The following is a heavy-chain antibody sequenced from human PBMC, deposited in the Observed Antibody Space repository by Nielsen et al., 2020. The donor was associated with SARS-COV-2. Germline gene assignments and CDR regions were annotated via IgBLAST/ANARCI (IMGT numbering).Heavy chain of an antibody. V-gene: IGHV4-34*01. J-gene: IGHJ6*02. CDR3: ARESRVLVFLEWMYYGMDV. D-gene: IGHD3-3*02. Sequence: SETLSLTCAVYGGPFSDSYWSWIRQPPGKGLEWIGEIYPGGSANYIPSLKSRVTISVDTSKNQFSLKVSSVTGADTATYYCARESRVLVFLEWMYYGMDVWGQGTTVTVSS. CDR1: GGPFSDSY. CDR2: IYPGGSA.